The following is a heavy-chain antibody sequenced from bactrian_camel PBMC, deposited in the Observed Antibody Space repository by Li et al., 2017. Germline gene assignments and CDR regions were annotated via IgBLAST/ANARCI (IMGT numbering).Heavy chain of an antibody. D-gene: IGHD6*01. Sequence: VQLVESGGGSVQPGQSLRLTCTFSETRYCMGWFRQPPGKGLEGLSLVNSDAVTTYYADSVKGRFTISRDNAKNTVYLQMNNLKPEDTAMYYCATDTVNLQMARWYTYWGQGTQVTVS. J-gene: IGHJ4*01. CDR1: ETRYC. CDR2: VNSDAVTT. V-gene: IGHV3S35*01. CDR3: ATDTVNLQMARWYTY.